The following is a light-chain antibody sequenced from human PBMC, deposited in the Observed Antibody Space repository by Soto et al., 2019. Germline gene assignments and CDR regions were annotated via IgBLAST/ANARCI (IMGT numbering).Light chain of an antibody. CDR2: GVS. V-gene: IGKV3-20*01. J-gene: IGKJ2*01. CDR1: QSVSSSY. CDR3: QQYSTSPGMYT. Sequence: ESVWTQSPGTLSLSPGERATLSCRASQSVSSSYLAWYQQKPGQAPRLLIFGVSSRATGIPDRFSGSGSGTDFTLTISRLEPEDFAVYYCQQYSTSPGMYTFGQGTKLEIK.